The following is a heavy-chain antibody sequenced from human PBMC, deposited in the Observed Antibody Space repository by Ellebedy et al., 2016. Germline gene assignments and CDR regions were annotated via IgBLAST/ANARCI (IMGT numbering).Heavy chain of an antibody. J-gene: IGHJ4*02. D-gene: IGHD3-10*01. CDR3: ASGPYGAGTFLPDY. CDR1: GFIFNVYS. CDR2: ISSSSDYT. Sequence: GESLKISXVGSGFIFNVYSMTWVRQAPGKGLEWVASISSSSDYTFYADSVKGRFTIARDNAKNSLYLLMNNLRVDDTAIYYCASGPYGAGTFLPDYWGQGSLVTVSS. V-gene: IGHV3-21*01.